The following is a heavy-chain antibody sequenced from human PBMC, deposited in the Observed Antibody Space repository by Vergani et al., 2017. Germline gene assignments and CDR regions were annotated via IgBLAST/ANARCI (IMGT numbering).Heavy chain of an antibody. J-gene: IGHJ4*02. Sequence: QVQLQQWGAGLLKPSETLSLTCAVYGGSFSSYYWSWIRQPPGKGLEWIGEINHSGSTNYNPSLKSRVTISVDTSKNQFSLKLSSVTAADTAVYYCARGIAAKDYWGQGTLVTVSS. V-gene: IGHV4-34*01. CDR3: ARGIAAKDY. CDR2: INHSGST. CDR1: GGSFSSYY. D-gene: IGHD6-13*01.